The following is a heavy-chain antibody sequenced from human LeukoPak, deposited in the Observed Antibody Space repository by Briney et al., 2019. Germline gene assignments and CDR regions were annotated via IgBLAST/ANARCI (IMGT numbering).Heavy chain of an antibody. D-gene: IGHD3-22*01. V-gene: IGHV1-69*04. CDR2: IIPILGIA. Sequence: GASVKVSCKASGGTFSSYAISWVRQAPGQGLEWVGRIIPILGIANYAQEFQGRVTITADKSTSTAYMELSSLRSDDTAVYYCASFNNSSGYSLTSLDYWGQGTLVTVSS. CDR1: GGTFSSYA. J-gene: IGHJ4*02. CDR3: ASFNNSSGYSLTSLDY.